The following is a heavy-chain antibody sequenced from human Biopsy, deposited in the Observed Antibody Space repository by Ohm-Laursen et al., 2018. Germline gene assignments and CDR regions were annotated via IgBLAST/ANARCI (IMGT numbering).Heavy chain of an antibody. Sequence: SETLSLTCTVSGGSISSYYWNWIRQPPGKGLEWIGYIYYSGTTDYSPSLKSRVTISIDKSKNQFFLKLSSVTAEDTAVYYCARDDAVTVIRGLYYWGPGSLVTVSS. D-gene: IGHD2-21*02. CDR3: ARDDAVTVIRGLYY. CDR2: IYYSGTT. J-gene: IGHJ4*02. CDR1: GGSISSYY. V-gene: IGHV4-59*01.